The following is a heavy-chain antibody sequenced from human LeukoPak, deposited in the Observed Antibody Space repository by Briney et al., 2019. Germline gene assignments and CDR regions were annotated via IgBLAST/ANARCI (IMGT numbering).Heavy chain of an antibody. J-gene: IGHJ5*02. CDR1: GYSISSGYY. CDR3: ARLGESVVAETFYNWFDP. CDR2: IHHSGST. V-gene: IGHV4-38-2*01. D-gene: IGHD2-15*01. Sequence: SETLSLTCAVSGYSISSGYYWGWIRQPPGKGLEWIGSIHHSGSTYYSPSLKSRVTISVDTSKNQFSLKLSSVTAADTAVYYCARLGESVVAETFYNWFDPWGQGTLVTVSS.